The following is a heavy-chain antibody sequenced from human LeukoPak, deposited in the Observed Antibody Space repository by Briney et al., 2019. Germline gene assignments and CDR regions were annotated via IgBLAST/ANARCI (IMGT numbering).Heavy chain of an antibody. D-gene: IGHD2-2*01. J-gene: IGHJ6*03. CDR3: ARHLGYCSSTSCRAYYYYMDV. CDR1: GGSISSSNCF. CDR2: VYHSGST. V-gene: IGHV4-39*01. Sequence: SGTLSLTCTVSGGSISSSNCFWGWIRQPPGKGLEWIVSVYHSGSTYYNPSLKSRVTISVDTSKNQFSLKLSSVTAADTAVYYCARHLGYCSSTSCRAYYYYMDVWGKGTTVTVSS.